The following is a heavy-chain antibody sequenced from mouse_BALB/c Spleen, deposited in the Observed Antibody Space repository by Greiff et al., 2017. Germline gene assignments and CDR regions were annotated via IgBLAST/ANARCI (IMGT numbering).Heavy chain of an antibody. D-gene: IGHD4-1*01. J-gene: IGHJ2*01. CDR1: GFTFSSYG. V-gene: IGHV5-6*01. Sequence: EVNVVESGGDLVKPGGSLKLSCAASGFTFSSYGMSWVRQTPDKRLEWVATISSGGSYTYYPDSVKGRFTISRDNAKNTLYLQMSSLKSEDTAMYYCARHLTDYWGQGTTLTVSS. CDR3: ARHLTDY. CDR2: ISSGGSYT.